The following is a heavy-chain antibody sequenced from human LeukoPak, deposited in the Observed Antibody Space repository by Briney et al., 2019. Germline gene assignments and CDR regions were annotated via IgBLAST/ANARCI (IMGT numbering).Heavy chain of an antibody. CDR3: ARVGQASTTDWFDP. CDR1: GGSISSSSYY. CDR2: IYYSGST. V-gene: IGHV4-39*07. J-gene: IGHJ5*02. D-gene: IGHD4-17*01. Sequence: SETLSLTCTVSGGSISSSSYYWGWIRQPPGKGLEWIGSIYYSGSTYYNPSLKSRVTISVDTSKNQFSLKLSSVTAADTAVYYCARVGQASTTDWFDPWGQGTLVTVSS.